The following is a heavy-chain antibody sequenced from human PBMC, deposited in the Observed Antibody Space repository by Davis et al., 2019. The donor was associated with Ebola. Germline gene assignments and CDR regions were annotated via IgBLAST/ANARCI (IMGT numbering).Heavy chain of an antibody. CDR3: ARLPHRIIFGVVVQFDS. V-gene: IGHV5-10-1*01. CDR1: GYSFTSYW. D-gene: IGHD3-3*01. CDR2: IDPSDSYT. J-gene: IGHJ4*02. Sequence: GESLKISCKGSGYSFTSYWISWVRRMPGKGLEWMGRIDPSDSYTNYSPSFQGHVTISADRSISTAYLQWRSLKASDTANYYCARLPHRIIFGVVVQFDSWGQGTLVTVSP.